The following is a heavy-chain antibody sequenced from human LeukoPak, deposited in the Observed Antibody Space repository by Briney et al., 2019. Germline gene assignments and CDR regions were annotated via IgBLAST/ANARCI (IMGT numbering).Heavy chain of an antibody. D-gene: IGHD5-12*01. V-gene: IGHV3-11*01. J-gene: IGHJ4*02. CDR3: AKDRDIVATYSDY. Sequence: PGGSLRLSCAASGFTFSDYYMSWIRQAPGKGLEWVSYISSSGSTIYYADSVKGRFTISRDNAKNSLYLQMNSLRAEDTAVYYCAKDRDIVATYSDYWGQGTLVTVSS. CDR2: ISSSGSTI. CDR1: GFTFSDYY.